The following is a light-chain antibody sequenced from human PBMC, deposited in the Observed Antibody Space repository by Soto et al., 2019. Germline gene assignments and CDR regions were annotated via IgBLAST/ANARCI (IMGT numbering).Light chain of an antibody. CDR1: NNVVGFYNY. V-gene: IGLV2-11*01. J-gene: IGLJ1*01. CDR2: DVN. Sequence: QSALTQPRSVSGSPGQSVTISCTGTNNVVGFYNYVSWYQQQLGKAPKLLIYDVNKRPSGVPPRFSGSKSANTASLTISGLQAADEAEYFCFSFTTTSTHVFGTGTKVTVL. CDR3: FSFTTTSTHV.